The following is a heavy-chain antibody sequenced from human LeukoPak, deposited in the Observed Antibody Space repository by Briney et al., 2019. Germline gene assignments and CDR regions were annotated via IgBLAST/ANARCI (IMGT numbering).Heavy chain of an antibody. CDR2: IYYSGST. CDR3: ARHFAFSYYYMDV. V-gene: IGHV4-59*08. CDR1: GGSISSYY. J-gene: IGHJ6*03. Sequence: SETLSLTCTVSGGSISSYYWSWIRQPPGKGLEWIGYIYYSGSTNYNPSLKSRVTISVDASKNQFSLKLSSVTAADTAVYYCARHFAFSYYYMDVWGKGTTVTVSS.